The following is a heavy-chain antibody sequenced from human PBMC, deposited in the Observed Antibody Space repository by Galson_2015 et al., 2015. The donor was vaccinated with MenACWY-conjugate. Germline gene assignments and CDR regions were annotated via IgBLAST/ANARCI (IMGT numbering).Heavy chain of an antibody. CDR3: AKGGEDHYDSSGYYNPSDS. J-gene: IGHJ4*02. Sequence: SLRLSCAASGFTFKIYAMSWVRQAPGKGLESVSDISSSGTSTYYADSVKGRFTISRDNSKNTLYLQMNSLRAEDTAIYYCAKGGEDHYDSSGYYNPSDSWGQGTLVTVSS. V-gene: IGHV3-23*01. D-gene: IGHD3-22*01. CDR1: GFTFKIYA. CDR2: ISSSGTST.